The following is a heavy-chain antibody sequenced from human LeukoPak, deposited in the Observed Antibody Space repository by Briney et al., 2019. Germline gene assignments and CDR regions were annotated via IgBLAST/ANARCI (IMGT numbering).Heavy chain of an antibody. Sequence: SETLSLTCNISGASISSHYWNWIRQPPGKGLEWIGYTSYSGTTNYNPSLKRRVVISLDTSKNQFSLKLTSVTAADTAVYYCARDGPRTGWYYYYYMDVWGKGTTVTVSS. J-gene: IGHJ6*03. V-gene: IGHV4-59*11. D-gene: IGHD6-19*01. CDR1: GASISSHY. CDR3: ARDGPRTGWYYYYYMDV. CDR2: TSYSGTT.